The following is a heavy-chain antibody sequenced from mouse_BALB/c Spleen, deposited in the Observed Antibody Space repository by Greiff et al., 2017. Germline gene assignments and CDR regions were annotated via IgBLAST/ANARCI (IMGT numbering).Heavy chain of an antibody. V-gene: IGHV1-67*01. CDR2: ISTYYGNT. CDR3: ARSGVSYAMDY. CDR1: SYTFTDYA. D-gene: IGHD3-1*01. Sequence: VQLQQSGPELVRPGVSVKISCKGSSYTFTDYAMHWVKQSHAKSLEWIGVISTYYGNTNYNQKFKGKATMTVDKSSSTAYMQLKSLTSEDSAVYYCARSGVSYAMDYWGQGTSVTVSS. J-gene: IGHJ4*01.